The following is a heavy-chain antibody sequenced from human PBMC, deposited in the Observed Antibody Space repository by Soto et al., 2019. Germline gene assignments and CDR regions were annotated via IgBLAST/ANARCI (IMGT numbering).Heavy chain of an antibody. CDR3: GAYCSRTLCCDWCDP. CDR1: GGSIGSSSYY. D-gene: IGHD2-2*01. Sequence: SETLSLTCSVYGGSIGSSSYYFGWIRQRPGKGLEWIGRLYYTGTTYYNSSLKSRFSISADKSQKQFSLRLSSVSAADTAVYYCGAYCSRTLCCDWCDPRGQGSLGTVSS. J-gene: IGHJ5*02. V-gene: IGHV4-39*01. CDR2: LYYTGTT.